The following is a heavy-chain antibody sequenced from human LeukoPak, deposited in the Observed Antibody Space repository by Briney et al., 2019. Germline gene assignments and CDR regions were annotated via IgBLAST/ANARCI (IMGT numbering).Heavy chain of an antibody. J-gene: IGHJ6*03. D-gene: IGHD3-10*01. V-gene: IGHV1-46*01. CDR3: ARGPSITMVRGGQWYYYMDV. CDR2: INPSGGST. CDR1: GYTFTSYY. Sequence: ASVKVSCKASGYTFTSYYMHWVRQAPGQGLEWVGIINPSGGSTSYAQKFQGRVTMTRDTSTSTVYMELSSLRSEDTAVYYCARGPSITMVRGGQWYYYMDVWGKGTTVTISS.